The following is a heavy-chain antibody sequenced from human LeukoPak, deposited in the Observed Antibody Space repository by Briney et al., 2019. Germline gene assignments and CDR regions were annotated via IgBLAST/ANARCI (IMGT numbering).Heavy chain of an antibody. CDR1: GGTFTSYA. V-gene: IGHV1-69*05. CDR2: IVTIFGTA. D-gene: IGHD5-24*01. CDR3: ARDLRVETPQSDAFDI. Sequence: GASGKLCCTASGGTFTSYAISWGRQAPGQGIEWKGGIVTIFGTANYAQKFQGRVTITTDESTSTAYMELSSLRSEDTAVYYCARDLRVETPQSDAFDIWGQGTMVTVSS. J-gene: IGHJ3*02.